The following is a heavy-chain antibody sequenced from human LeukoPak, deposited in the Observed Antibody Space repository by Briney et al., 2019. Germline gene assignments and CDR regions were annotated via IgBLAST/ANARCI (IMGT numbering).Heavy chain of an antibody. V-gene: IGHV3-64*01. CDR1: GFTFSSYA. Sequence: PGGSLRLSCAASGFTFSSYAMHWVRQAPGKGLGYVSAISSNGGSTYYANSVKGRFTISRDNSKNTLYLQMGSLRAEDMAVYYCARARYSGVGFDYWGQGTLVTVSS. D-gene: IGHD6-19*01. J-gene: IGHJ4*02. CDR2: ISSNGGST. CDR3: ARARYSGVGFDY.